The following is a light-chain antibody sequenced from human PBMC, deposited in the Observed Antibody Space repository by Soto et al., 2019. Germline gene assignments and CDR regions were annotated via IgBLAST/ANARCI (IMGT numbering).Light chain of an antibody. Sequence: DIQMTQSPSSLSALVGDRVTITCRASQSISSYLNWYQQKPGKAPNLLIYTASNLQSGVPSRFSGSGSGTDFTLTIRSLQPEDFATYYCQQSYSTPYTFGQGTKVDIK. CDR2: TAS. V-gene: IGKV1-39*01. J-gene: IGKJ2*01. CDR1: QSISSY. CDR3: QQSYSTPYT.